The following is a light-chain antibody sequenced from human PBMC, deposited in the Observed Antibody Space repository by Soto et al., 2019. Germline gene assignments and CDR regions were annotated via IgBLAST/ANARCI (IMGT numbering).Light chain of an antibody. CDR1: QSVLYSSNNKNY. Sequence: DIVMTQSPDSLAVSLGERATINCKSSQSVLYSSNNKNYLAWYQQKPGQPPKLLIYWASTRASGVPDRFSGSGSGTDFTLTISSLQAEDVVVYYCQQYYSTPLTFGGGTKVEIK. CDR3: QQYYSTPLT. CDR2: WAS. J-gene: IGKJ4*01. V-gene: IGKV4-1*01.